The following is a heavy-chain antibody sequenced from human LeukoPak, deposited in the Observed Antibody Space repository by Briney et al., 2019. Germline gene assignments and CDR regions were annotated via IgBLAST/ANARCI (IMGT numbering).Heavy chain of an antibody. D-gene: IGHD1-26*01. V-gene: IGHV3-48*04. CDR3: ARDPYSGGYWNYYFYYMDV. Sequence: GGSLRLSCAASGFTFSTYSMNWVRQAPGKGLEWVSYISSLSTTKYYADSVKGRFTISRDNAKNSLFLQMNSLTAEDTAVYYCARDPYSGGYWNYYFYYMDVWGKGTTVTISS. CDR2: ISSLSTTK. J-gene: IGHJ6*03. CDR1: GFTFSTYS.